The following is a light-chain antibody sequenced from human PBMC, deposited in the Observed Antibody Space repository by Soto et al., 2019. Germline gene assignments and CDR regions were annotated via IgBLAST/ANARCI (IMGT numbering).Light chain of an antibody. CDR3: QQYNNWPIT. J-gene: IGKJ5*01. CDR2: GAS. V-gene: IGKV3-15*01. Sequence: EVVLTQSPATMSVSPGERATLSCRASQSVGSNLAWYQRKPGQAPRLLISGASTRATGVPARFSGSGSGTEFTLTINSLQSEDFAIYYCQQYNNWPITFGQRTRLEIK. CDR1: QSVGSN.